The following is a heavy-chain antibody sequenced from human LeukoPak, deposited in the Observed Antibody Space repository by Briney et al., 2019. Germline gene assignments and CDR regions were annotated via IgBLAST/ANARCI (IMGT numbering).Heavy chain of an antibody. Sequence: PSETLSLTCAVSGGSISSGGYSWSWIRQPPGKGLEWIGEINHSGSTNYNPSLKSRVTISVDTSKNQFSLKVSSVTAADMAVYYCARGQSSSWYGLDYWGQGTLVTVSS. CDR2: INHSGST. CDR1: GGSISSGGYS. J-gene: IGHJ4*02. CDR3: ARGQSSSWYGLDY. V-gene: IGHV4-30-2*01. D-gene: IGHD6-13*01.